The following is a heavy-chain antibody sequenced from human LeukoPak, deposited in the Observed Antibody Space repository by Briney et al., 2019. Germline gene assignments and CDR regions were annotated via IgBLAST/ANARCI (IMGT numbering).Heavy chain of an antibody. CDR2: INHSGST. CDR1: GGSFSGYY. CDR3: ARGQNTVTTGWFDP. V-gene: IGHV4-34*01. D-gene: IGHD4-17*01. J-gene: IGHJ5*02. Sequence: SETLSLTCAVYGGSFSGYYWSWIRQPPGKGLEWIGEINHSGSTNYNPSLKSRVTISVDTSKNQFSLKLSSVTAADTAVYYCARGQNTVTTGWFDPWGQGTLVTVSS.